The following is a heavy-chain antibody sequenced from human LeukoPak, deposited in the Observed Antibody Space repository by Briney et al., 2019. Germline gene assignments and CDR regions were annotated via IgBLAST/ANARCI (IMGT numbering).Heavy chain of an antibody. Sequence: SETLSLTCAVYGGSFSGYYWSWIRQPPGKGLEWIGEINHSGNTNFNPSLKSRVTISVDTSKNQFSLKLSSVTAADTAVYYCARLDPRYCSGGTCYFVTEYFQHWGQGTLVTVSS. CDR3: ARLDPRYCSGGTCYFVTEYFQH. CDR2: INHSGNT. J-gene: IGHJ1*01. CDR1: GGSFSGYY. V-gene: IGHV4-34*01. D-gene: IGHD2-15*01.